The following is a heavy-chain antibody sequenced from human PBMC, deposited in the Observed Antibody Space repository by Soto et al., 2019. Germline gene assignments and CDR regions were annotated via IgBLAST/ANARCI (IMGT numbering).Heavy chain of an antibody. Sequence: EVQLLESGGGLVQPGGSLRLSCAASGFTFSTYAMSWVRQAPGKGLEWVSAISGSGGSTYYADSVKGRFTISRDNSKNTLYLQMNSLRAEDTAIYYCAKGSGYYYDSSVFIWFDPWGQGTLVTVSS. V-gene: IGHV3-23*01. J-gene: IGHJ5*02. CDR3: AKGSGYYYDSSVFIWFDP. CDR1: GFTFSTYA. CDR2: ISGSGGST. D-gene: IGHD3-22*01.